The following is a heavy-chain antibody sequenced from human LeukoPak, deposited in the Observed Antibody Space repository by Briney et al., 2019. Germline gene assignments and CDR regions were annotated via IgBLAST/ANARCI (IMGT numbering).Heavy chain of an antibody. Sequence: ASVKVSCKAFGYTFTRYYMHWVREAPGQGLEWMGIINPSGGSTSYAHKLQGRVTMTSDTSTRAVYMGLSSVRSEETGVYYCVRDPEVAGNWFAPWGQGTLVTLSS. V-gene: IGHV1-46*04. CDR1: GYTFTRYY. J-gene: IGHJ5*02. CDR3: VRDPEVAGNWFAP. D-gene: IGHD6-19*01. CDR2: INPSGGST.